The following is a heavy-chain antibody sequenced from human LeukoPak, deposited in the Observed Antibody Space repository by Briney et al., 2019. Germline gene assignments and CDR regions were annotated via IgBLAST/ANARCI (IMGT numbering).Heavy chain of an antibody. J-gene: IGHJ3*02. V-gene: IGHV1-69*05. CDR2: IIPIFGPA. CDR3: ARETYYYDSSGGNDAFDI. Sequence: VKVSFKASGGPFISYAISWVRPAPGQGLAWMGRIIPIFGPANYTPKFPGRVTITTDESPSTAYMELSSLRSEDTALYYCARETYYYDSSGGNDAFDIWGQGTMVTVSS. D-gene: IGHD3-22*01. CDR1: GGPFISYA.